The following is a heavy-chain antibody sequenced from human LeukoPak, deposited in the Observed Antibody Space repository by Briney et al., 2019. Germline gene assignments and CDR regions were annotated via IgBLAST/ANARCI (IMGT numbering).Heavy chain of an antibody. D-gene: IGHD3-22*01. Sequence: PGRSLRHSCAASGFTFSTYGMHWVRRAPGKGLEWVAVIRYDGNNKFYVDSVRGRFTISRDNSKNTLYLQMNSLRAEDTAVYYCARAYDSDITDHPYICYWGQGVLVTVSS. V-gene: IGHV3-33*01. J-gene: IGHJ4*02. CDR3: ARAYDSDITDHPYICY. CDR1: GFTFSTYG. CDR2: IRYDGNNK.